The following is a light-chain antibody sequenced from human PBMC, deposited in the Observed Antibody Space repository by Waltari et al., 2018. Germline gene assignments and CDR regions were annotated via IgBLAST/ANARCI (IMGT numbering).Light chain of an antibody. J-gene: IGLJ3*02. Sequence: QSALTQPDSVSGSPGQSITISCTRTSSDVGGYNYVSWYQQHPGKVPKLLIFDVSNRPSGVSNRFSGSKSGNTASLTISGLQAEDESDYYCCSFTSRSTWVFGGGTKLTVL. V-gene: IGLV2-14*01. CDR2: DVS. CDR3: CSFTSRSTWV. CDR1: SSDVGGYNY.